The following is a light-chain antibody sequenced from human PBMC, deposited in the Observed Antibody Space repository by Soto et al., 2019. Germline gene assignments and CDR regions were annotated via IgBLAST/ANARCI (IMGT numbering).Light chain of an antibody. CDR3: QQYDSYSS. CDR2: DAS. CDR1: RRISTW. V-gene: IGKV1-5*01. Sequence: DIQMTQSPSTLSASVGDRVTIACRASRRISTWLAWYQQKPGKAPKLLIYDASSLESGVPSRFSGDGSGTEFTLTISILLPDDVATYYCQQYDSYSSFGQGTKVDIK. J-gene: IGKJ1*01.